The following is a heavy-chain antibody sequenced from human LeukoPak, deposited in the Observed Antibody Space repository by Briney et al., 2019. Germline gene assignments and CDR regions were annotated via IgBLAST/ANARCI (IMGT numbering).Heavy chain of an antibody. J-gene: IGHJ4*02. CDR1: GXTFSXYX. D-gene: IGHD2-2*01. Sequence: ASGXTFSXYXMSWXXXAPGKXXXXXSYISSSGSTIYYADSVKGRFTISRDSSKNTLNLQMDSLRAEDTAVYYCARWYCSNINCYYDFWGQGTLVTVSS. CDR3: ARWYCSNINCYYDF. CDR2: ISSSGSTI. V-gene: IGHV3-11*01.